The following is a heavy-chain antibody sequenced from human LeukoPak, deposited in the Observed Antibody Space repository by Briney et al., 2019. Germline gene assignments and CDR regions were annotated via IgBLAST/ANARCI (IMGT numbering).Heavy chain of an antibody. V-gene: IGHV3-23*01. D-gene: IGHD3-22*01. CDR3: AKEFDSSGFSDC. Sequence: GGSLRLSCAASGFTFTGYAMTWVRQAPRKGLEWVSAISGSGGGTYFAASVKGRFTISRDNSKNTLYLQMNSLRAEDTAVYYCAKEFDSSGFSDCWGQGTLVTVSS. CDR1: GFTFTGYA. J-gene: IGHJ4*02. CDR2: ISGSGGGT.